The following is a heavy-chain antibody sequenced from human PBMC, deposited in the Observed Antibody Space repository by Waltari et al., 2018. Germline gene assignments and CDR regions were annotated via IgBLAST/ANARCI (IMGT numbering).Heavy chain of an antibody. J-gene: IGHJ3*01. CDR1: GYRFTNYW. Sequence: EVQLVQSGAAVKKPGESLKISCKGPGYRFTNYWIGWVRQMPGKGLEWMGFVYPGDSDTRYSQSFQGQVTISADKSISTAYMQWSSLRASDTAMYYCARAYASGDDAFDLWGQGTVVTVSS. D-gene: IGHD2-2*01. CDR3: ARAYASGDDAFDL. V-gene: IGHV5-51*01. CDR2: VYPGDSDT.